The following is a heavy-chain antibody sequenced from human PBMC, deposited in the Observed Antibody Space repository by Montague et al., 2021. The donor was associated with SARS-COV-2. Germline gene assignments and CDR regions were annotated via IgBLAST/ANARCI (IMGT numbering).Heavy chain of an antibody. CDR3: ARDYDDYIWGSWGPFDY. CDR2: ISGSGGST. Sequence: SLRLSCAASGFTFSSYAMSWVRQAPGKGLEWVSAISGSGGSTYYADSVKGRFTISRDNSKNTLYLQMNSLRAEDTAVYYCARDYDDYIWGSWGPFDYWGQGTLVTVSS. D-gene: IGHD3-16*01. J-gene: IGHJ4*02. CDR1: GFTFSSYA. V-gene: IGHV3-23*01.